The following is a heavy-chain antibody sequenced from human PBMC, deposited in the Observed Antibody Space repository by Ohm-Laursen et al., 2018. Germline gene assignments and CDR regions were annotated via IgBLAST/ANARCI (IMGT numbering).Heavy chain of an antibody. D-gene: IGHD3-22*01. CDR2: ISWHSGSI. CDR3: TKGANISVYSIFDP. V-gene: IGHV3-9*01. Sequence: RSLRLSCAASGFTFDDYAMHWVRQAPGKGLEWVSGISWHSGSIEYADSVKGRFTISRDNAKNSLYLQMNRLRAEDTALYYCTKGANISVYSIFDPWGQGTLVIVSS. J-gene: IGHJ5*02. CDR1: GFTFDDYA.